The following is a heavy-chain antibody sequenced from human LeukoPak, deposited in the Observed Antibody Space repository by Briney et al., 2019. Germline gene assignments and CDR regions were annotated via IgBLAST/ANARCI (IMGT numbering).Heavy chain of an antibody. Sequence: SETLSLTCTVSGGSISSYYWSWIRQPPGKGLEWIGYIYYSGSTNNNPSLKSRVTISVDTSKNQFSLKLRSVTAADTAVYYCARHSRTNYNYLDYWGQGTLVTVSS. CDR2: IYYSGST. J-gene: IGHJ4*02. V-gene: IGHV4-59*08. D-gene: IGHD4/OR15-4a*01. CDR3: ARHSRTNYNYLDY. CDR1: GGSISSYY.